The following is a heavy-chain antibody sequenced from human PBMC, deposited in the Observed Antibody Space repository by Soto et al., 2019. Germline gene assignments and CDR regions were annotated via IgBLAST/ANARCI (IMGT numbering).Heavy chain of an antibody. V-gene: IGHV1-69*02. D-gene: IGHD6-13*01. CDR2: IIPILGIA. CDR1: GGTFSSYT. Sequence: QVQLVQSGAEVKKPGSSVKVSCKASGGTFSSYTISWVRQAPGQGLEWMGRIIPILGIANYAQKFQGRVTITADKSTSTAYMELSSLRSEDTAVYYCARIMAAAGTPPRSGYYGMDVWGQGTTVTVSS. J-gene: IGHJ6*02. CDR3: ARIMAAAGTPPRSGYYGMDV.